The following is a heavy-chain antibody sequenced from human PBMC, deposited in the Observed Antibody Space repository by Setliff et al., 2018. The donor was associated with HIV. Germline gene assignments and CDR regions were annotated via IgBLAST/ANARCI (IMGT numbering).Heavy chain of an antibody. J-gene: IGHJ4*02. CDR3: ARETGSGSFYVY. CDR1: GYTFTAYV. Sequence: ASVKVSCKASGYTFTAYVIHWVRQATGQGLEWMGWINTGNGNTKYSQKFQDRVTITRDTSASTGYMEVNSLRAEDTAMYYCARETGSGSFYVYWGQGTQVTVSS. CDR2: INTGNGNT. V-gene: IGHV1-3*04. D-gene: IGHD3-10*01.